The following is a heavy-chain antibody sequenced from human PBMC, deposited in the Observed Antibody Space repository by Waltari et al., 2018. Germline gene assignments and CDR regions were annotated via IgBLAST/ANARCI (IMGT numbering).Heavy chain of an antibody. Sequence: QVQLVESGGGVVQPGGSLRLSCAASGFTFSSYGMHWVRQAPGKGLEWVAFIRYDGSNKYYADSVKGRFTISRDNSKNTLYLQMNSLRAEDTAVYYCAKDLGDYGRSYFYWGQGTMVTVSS. CDR2: IRYDGSNK. J-gene: IGHJ3*01. D-gene: IGHD4-17*01. CDR1: GFTFSSYG. V-gene: IGHV3-30*02. CDR3: AKDLGDYGRSYFY.